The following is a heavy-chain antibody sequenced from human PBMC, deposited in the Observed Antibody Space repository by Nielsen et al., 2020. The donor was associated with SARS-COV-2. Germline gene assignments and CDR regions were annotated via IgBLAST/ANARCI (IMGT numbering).Heavy chain of an antibody. Sequence: LRLSCAVSGGSISSGGYSWSWIRQPPGKGLEWIGYIYHSGRTYHNPSLKSRVTISVDRSKNQFSLKLSSVTAADTAVYYCARGGRITFGGADDAFDIWGQGTMVTVSS. D-gene: IGHD3-16*01. CDR3: ARGGRITFGGADDAFDI. V-gene: IGHV4-30-2*01. CDR2: IYHSGRT. CDR1: GGSISSGGYS. J-gene: IGHJ3*02.